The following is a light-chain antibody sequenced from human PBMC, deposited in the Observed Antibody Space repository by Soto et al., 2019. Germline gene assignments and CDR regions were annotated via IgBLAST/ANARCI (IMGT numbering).Light chain of an antibody. Sequence: STLSAYVGDRVTITCRASQYISSWLAWYQQKPGKAPNLLIYDASSLESGVPSRFSGSGSGTEFTLTISSLQPDDFATYYCQHYNSYSEAFGQGTKVDIK. J-gene: IGKJ1*01. V-gene: IGKV1-5*01. CDR2: DAS. CDR3: QHYNSYSEA. CDR1: QYISSW.